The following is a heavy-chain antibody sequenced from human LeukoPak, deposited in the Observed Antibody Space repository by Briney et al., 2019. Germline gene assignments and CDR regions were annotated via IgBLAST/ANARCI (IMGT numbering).Heavy chain of an antibody. J-gene: IGHJ4*02. V-gene: IGHV3-11*01. CDR1: GFTFSDYY. CDR3: ARDHDYGDLPI. D-gene: IGHD4-17*01. Sequence: PGGSLRLSCAASGFTFSDYYMSWIRQAPGKGLEWVSYISSSGTTIYYADSVKGRFTISRDNAKKSLDLQMNSLRAEDTAVYYCARDHDYGDLPIWGQGTQVTVSS. CDR2: ISSSGTTI.